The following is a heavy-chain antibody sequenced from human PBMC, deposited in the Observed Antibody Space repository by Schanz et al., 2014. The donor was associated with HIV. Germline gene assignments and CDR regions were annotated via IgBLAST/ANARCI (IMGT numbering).Heavy chain of an antibody. Sequence: QVQLVESGGGVVRPGRSLRLSCAASGFTFSSFGMHWVRQAPGKGLEWVAVISYDGINKYYEDSVKGRLTISRDNSKNTLYLQMKSLRAEDTAVYYCARGLGAPYYDFRSGYYKGVIYYGMDVWGQGTTVTVSS. V-gene: IGHV3-30*03. CDR2: ISYDGINK. J-gene: IGHJ6*02. CDR1: GFTFSSFG. D-gene: IGHD3-3*01. CDR3: ARGLGAPYYDFRSGYYKGVIYYGMDV.